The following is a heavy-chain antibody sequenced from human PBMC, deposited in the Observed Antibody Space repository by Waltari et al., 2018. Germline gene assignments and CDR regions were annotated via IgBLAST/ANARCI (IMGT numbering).Heavy chain of an antibody. CDR2: CDPEDGET. CDR1: GYTLTELS. J-gene: IGHJ4*02. D-gene: IGHD3-22*01. CDR3: ATAFYYDSSGYSRHFDY. Sequence: QVQLVQSGAEVKKPGASVKVSCKVSGYTLTELSMHWVRQAPGKGLEWMGVCDPEDGETSYEQKVQGRVTMTEDTATDTAYMELSSLRSEDTAVYYCATAFYYDSSGYSRHFDYWGQGTLVTVSS. V-gene: IGHV1-24*01.